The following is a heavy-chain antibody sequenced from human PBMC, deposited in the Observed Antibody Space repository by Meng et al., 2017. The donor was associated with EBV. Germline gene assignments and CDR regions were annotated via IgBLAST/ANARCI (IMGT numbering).Heavy chain of an antibody. D-gene: IGHD3-10*01. V-gene: IGHV3-15*01. J-gene: IGHJ4*02. Sequence: EVQLVESGGGLVQPVGSLSLSCAASEFTFRNAWRNWGRQAPGKGLEWVGRIRSKTDDGTIDYAAPVKGRFRISRDDSKDTLHLQMNSLKTEDTAMYYCTTDEEGSRFWGQGTLVTVSS. CDR3: TTDEEGSRF. CDR2: IRSKTDDGTI. CDR1: EFTFRNAW.